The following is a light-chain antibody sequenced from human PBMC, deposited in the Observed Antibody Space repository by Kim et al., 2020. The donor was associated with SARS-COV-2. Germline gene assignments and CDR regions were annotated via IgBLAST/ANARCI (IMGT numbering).Light chain of an antibody. CDR1: KLENKY. J-gene: IGLJ3*02. Sequence: SYELTQSPSVSVSPGQTASITCFGDKLENKYACWYQQKPGQSPVLVIYQDSKRPSGIPERFSGSNSGNTATLTISGTQAVDEADYYCQAWDSTTAVFGGGTQLTVL. CDR2: QDS. V-gene: IGLV3-1*01. CDR3: QAWDSTTAV.